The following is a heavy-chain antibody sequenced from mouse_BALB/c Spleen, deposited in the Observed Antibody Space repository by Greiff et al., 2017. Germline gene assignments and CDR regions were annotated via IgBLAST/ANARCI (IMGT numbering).Heavy chain of an antibody. V-gene: IGHV5-9*03. Sequence: EVMLVESGGGLVKPGGSLKLSCAASGFTFSSYTMSWVRQTPEKRLEWVATISSGGGNTYYPDSMKGRFTISRDNAKNNLYLQMSSLRSEDTALYYCARGYYGSSYYFDYWGQGTTLTVSS. CDR2: ISSGGGNT. D-gene: IGHD1-1*01. CDR1: GFTFSSYT. J-gene: IGHJ2*01. CDR3: ARGYYGSSYYFDY.